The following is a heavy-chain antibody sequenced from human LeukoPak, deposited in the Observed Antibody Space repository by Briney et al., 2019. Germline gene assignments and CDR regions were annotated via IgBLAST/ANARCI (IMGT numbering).Heavy chain of an antibody. CDR2: IKPDGSEK. CDR1: GFTLSSSW. Sequence: GGSLRLSCAASGFTLSSSWMSWVRQAPGKGLEWVANIKPDGSEKYSVDSVKGRFTISRDNPKNSLYLQMKSLRAEDTAVYYCARGRSNSLDYWGQGTLVTVSS. J-gene: IGHJ4*02. CDR3: ARGRSNSLDY. V-gene: IGHV3-7*04. D-gene: IGHD4-11*01.